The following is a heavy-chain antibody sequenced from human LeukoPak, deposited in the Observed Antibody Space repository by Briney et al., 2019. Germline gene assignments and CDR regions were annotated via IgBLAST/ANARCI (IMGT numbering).Heavy chain of an antibody. CDR3: ARAGGNGDYGNYYYYGMDV. V-gene: IGHV1-2*04. CDR2: INPNSGGT. J-gene: IGHJ6*02. D-gene: IGHD4-17*01. Sequence: ASVKVSCKASGYTFTGYYMHWVRQAPGQGLEWVEWINPNSGGTNYAQKFQGWVTMTRDTSISTAYMELSRLRSDDTAVYYCARAGGNGDYGNYYYYGMDVWGQGTTVTVSS. CDR1: GYTFTGYY.